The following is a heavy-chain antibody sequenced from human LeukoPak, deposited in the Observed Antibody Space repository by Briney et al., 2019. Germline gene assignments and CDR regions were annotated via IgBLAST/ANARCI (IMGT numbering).Heavy chain of an antibody. CDR2: ISWNSGSI. Sequence: GGSLRLSCAASGFTFDDYAMHWVRQAPGKGLEWVSGISWNSGSIGYADSVKGRFTIPRDNAKNSLYLQMNSLRAEDTALYYCAKDTRSRGGYYYYYMDVWGKGTTVTVSS. CDR1: GFTFDDYA. V-gene: IGHV3-9*01. D-gene: IGHD3-10*01. CDR3: AKDTRSRGGYYYYYMDV. J-gene: IGHJ6*03.